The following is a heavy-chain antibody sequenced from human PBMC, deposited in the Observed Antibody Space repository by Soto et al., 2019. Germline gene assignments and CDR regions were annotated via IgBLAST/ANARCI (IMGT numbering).Heavy chain of an antibody. V-gene: IGHV1-69*13. CDR1: EGTTSSYA. Sequence: GASVKVSCKACEGTTSSYAISKVRQAPGQGLEWMGGIIPIFGTANYAQKFQGRVTITADESTSTAYMELSSLRSEDTAVYYCASNYYDSSGRFDYWGQGTLVTVSS. CDR3: ASNYYDSSGRFDY. CDR2: IIPIFGTA. J-gene: IGHJ4*02. D-gene: IGHD3-22*01.